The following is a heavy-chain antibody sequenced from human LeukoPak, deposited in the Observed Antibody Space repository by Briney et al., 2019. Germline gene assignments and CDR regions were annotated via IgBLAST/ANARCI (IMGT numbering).Heavy chain of an antibody. V-gene: IGHV3-7*03. Sequence: PGGSLRLSCAASGFTFSSYWMSWVRQAPGKGLEWVANFKQDVSEKYYVDSVKGRFTISRDNAKNTLYLQMNSLRAEDTAVYYCARGDYYDSSGYLYYYYMDVWGKGTTVTISS. D-gene: IGHD3-22*01. CDR1: GFTFSSYW. CDR3: ARGDYYDSSGYLYYYYMDV. CDR2: FKQDVSEK. J-gene: IGHJ6*03.